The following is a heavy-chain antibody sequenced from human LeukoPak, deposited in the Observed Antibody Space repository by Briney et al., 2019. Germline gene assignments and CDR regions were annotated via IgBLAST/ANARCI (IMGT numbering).Heavy chain of an antibody. CDR2: INHSGGT. J-gene: IGHJ5*02. V-gene: IGHV4-34*01. D-gene: IGHD4-17*01. CDR1: GGSFSGYY. Sequence: PSETLSLTCAVYGGSFSGYYWSWVRQPPGKGLGWIGEINHSGGTNYNPSLKSRVTISVDTSKNQFSLKLNSVTAADTAVYYCARLSDYGDYLNWFDPWGQGTLVTVSS. CDR3: ARLSDYGDYLNWFDP.